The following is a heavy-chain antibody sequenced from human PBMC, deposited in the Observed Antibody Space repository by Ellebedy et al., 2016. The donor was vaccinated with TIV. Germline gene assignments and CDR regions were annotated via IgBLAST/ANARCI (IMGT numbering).Heavy chain of an antibody. CDR2: IYDTGDT. D-gene: IGHD3-3*01. CDR1: GGSISGHY. V-gene: IGHV4-59*11. J-gene: IGHJ5*02. Sequence: SETLSLXCTVSGGSISGHYWNWVRQPPGKGLEWIAYIYDTGDTDYNPSLKSQVTISLDTSKNQFSLRLTSLTAADTAVYYCARGADYDFWTGYYTAFDPWGQGTLVTVSS. CDR3: ARGADYDFWTGYYTAFDP.